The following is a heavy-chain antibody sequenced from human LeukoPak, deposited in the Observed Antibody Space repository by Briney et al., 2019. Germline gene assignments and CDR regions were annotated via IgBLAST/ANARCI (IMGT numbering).Heavy chain of an antibody. Sequence: PGGSLRLSCAASGFSFSSYVMHWVRQAPGKGLEYVSVISSNGDSTYCANSVKGRFTISRDNSKNMVYLQMGSLRAEDMAVYYCARSIAVAGLYYFDYWGQGTLVTVSS. D-gene: IGHD6-19*01. CDR1: GFSFSSYV. J-gene: IGHJ4*02. CDR2: ISSNGDST. CDR3: ARSIAVAGLYYFDY. V-gene: IGHV3-64*01.